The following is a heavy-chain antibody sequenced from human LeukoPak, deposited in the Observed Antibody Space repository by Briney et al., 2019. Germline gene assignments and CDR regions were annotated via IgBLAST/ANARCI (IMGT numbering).Heavy chain of an antibody. Sequence: GGPLRLSCAASGFTFSSYWMSWVRQAPGKGLEWVANIKQDGSEKYYVDSVKGRFTISRDNAKNSLYLQMNSLRAEDTAVYYCAARSSWYDYYYYMDVWGKGTTVTVSS. J-gene: IGHJ6*03. CDR2: IKQDGSEK. CDR3: AARSSWYDYYYYMDV. D-gene: IGHD6-13*01. CDR1: GFTFSSYW. V-gene: IGHV3-7*01.